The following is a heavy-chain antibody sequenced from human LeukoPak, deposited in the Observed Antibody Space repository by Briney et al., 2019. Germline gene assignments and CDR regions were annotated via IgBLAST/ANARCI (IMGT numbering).Heavy chain of an antibody. CDR2: INHSGST. J-gene: IGHJ6*02. CDR3: ARKIGYCSSTSCYSLYYYGMDV. D-gene: IGHD2-2*01. CDR1: GGSFSGYY. V-gene: IGHV4-34*01. Sequence: PSETLSLTCAVYGGSFSGYYWSWIRQPPGKGLERIGEINHSGSTNYNPSLKSRVTISVDTSKNQFSLKLSSVTAADTAVYYCARKIGYCSSTSCYSLYYYGMDVWGQGTTVTVSS.